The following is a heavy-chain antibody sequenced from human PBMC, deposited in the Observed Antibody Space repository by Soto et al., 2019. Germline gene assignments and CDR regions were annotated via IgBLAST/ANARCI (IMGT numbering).Heavy chain of an antibody. V-gene: IGHV1-3*01. J-gene: IGHJ4*02. CDR2: INAGNGNT. Sequence: ASVKVSCKASGYTFTSYAMHWVRQAPGQRLEWMGWINAGNGNTKYSQKFQGRVTITRDTSASTAYMELSSLRSEDTAVYYFAGQYYDILTGYYRAYWGQGTLVTVSS. D-gene: IGHD3-9*01. CDR3: AGQYYDILTGYYRAY. CDR1: GYTFTSYA.